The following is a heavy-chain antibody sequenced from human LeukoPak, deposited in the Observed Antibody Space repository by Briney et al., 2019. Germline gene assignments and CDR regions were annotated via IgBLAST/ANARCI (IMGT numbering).Heavy chain of an antibody. CDR2: IYTSGST. D-gene: IGHD2-15*01. V-gene: IGHV4-61*02. J-gene: IGHJ5*02. CDR1: GGSISSGSYY. Sequence: PSQTLSLTCTVSGGSISSGSYYWSWIRQPAGKGLEWIGRIYTSGSTNYNPSLKSRVTISVDTSKNQFSLKLSSVTAADTAVYYCARGGTCSGGSCGGSWFDPWGQGTLVTVPS. CDR3: ARGGTCSGGSCGGSWFDP.